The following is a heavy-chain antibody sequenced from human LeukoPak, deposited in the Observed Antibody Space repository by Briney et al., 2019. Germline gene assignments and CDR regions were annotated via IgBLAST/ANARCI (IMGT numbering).Heavy chain of an antibody. J-gene: IGHJ4*02. V-gene: IGHV3-23*01. Sequence: GGSLRLSCAASGFTFSSYAMSWVRQAPGKGLEWVSAISGSGGSTYYADSVKGRLTISRDNSKNTLYLQMNSLRAEDTAVYYCAKDQGGDFYYFDYWGQGTLVTVSS. D-gene: IGHD2-21*02. CDR3: AKDQGGDFYYFDY. CDR2: ISGSGGST. CDR1: GFTFSSYA.